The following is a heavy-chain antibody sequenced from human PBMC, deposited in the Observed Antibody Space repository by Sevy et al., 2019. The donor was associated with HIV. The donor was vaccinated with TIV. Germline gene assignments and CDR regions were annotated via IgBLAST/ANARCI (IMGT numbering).Heavy chain of an antibody. CDR2: FDPEDGER. CDR1: GKNLNDLP. D-gene: IGHD3-16*01. CDR3: ATTREYYEDNSGYLDY. V-gene: IGHV1-24*01. J-gene: IGHJ4*02. Sequence: ASVKVSCKVSGKNLNDLPMHWVRQAPGKGLEWMGRFDPEDGERIYAQKFQGRVTMTEDTSRDTAYTELNSLRSEDTAMYYCATTREYYEDNSGYLDYWGQGILVTVSS.